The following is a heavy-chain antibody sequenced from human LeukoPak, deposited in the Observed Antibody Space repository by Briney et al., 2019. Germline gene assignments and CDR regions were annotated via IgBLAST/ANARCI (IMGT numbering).Heavy chain of an antibody. V-gene: IGHV4-34*01. Sequence: PSETLSLTCAVYGGSFSGYYWSWIRQPPRKGLEWIGEINHSGSTNYNPSLKSRVTISVDTSKNQFSLKLSSVTAADTAVYYCARGRAYYDSSGYYSGDYWGQGTLVTVSS. CDR3: ARGRAYYDSSGYYSGDY. CDR1: GGSFSGYY. CDR2: INHSGST. D-gene: IGHD3-22*01. J-gene: IGHJ4*02.